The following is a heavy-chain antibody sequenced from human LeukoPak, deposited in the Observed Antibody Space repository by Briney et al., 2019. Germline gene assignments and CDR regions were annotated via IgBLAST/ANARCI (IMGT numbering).Heavy chain of an antibody. J-gene: IGHJ4*02. CDR2: IYYSGST. V-gene: IGHV4-31*03. CDR1: GGSFSNSGYY. Sequence: SQTLSLTCTVSGGSFSNSGYYWSWIRQHPGKGLEWIGYIYYSGSTYYNPSLKSRVTISVDTSKNQFSLKLSSVTAADTAVYYCARAERYGGNYDYWGQGTLVTVSS. CDR3: ARAERYGGNYDY. D-gene: IGHD4-23*01.